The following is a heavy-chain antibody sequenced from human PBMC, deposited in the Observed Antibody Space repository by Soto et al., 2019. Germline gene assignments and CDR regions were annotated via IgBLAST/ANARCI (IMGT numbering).Heavy chain of an antibody. V-gene: IGHV4-34*01. CDR3: ARGSNKQLVPGSYYYYGMDV. D-gene: IGHD6-6*01. Sequence: SETLSLTCAVYGGSFSGYYWSWIRQPPGKGLEWIGEINHSGSTNYNPSLKSRVTISVDTSKNQFSLKLSSVTAADTAVYYCARGSNKQLVPGSYYYYGMDVWGQGTTVTVPS. CDR1: GGSFSGYY. CDR2: INHSGST. J-gene: IGHJ6*02.